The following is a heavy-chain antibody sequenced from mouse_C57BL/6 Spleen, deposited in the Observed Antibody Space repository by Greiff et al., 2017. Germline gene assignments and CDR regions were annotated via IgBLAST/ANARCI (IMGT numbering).Heavy chain of an antibody. CDR1: GYSFTSYY. Sequence: EVKLVESGPGLVKPSQTLSLTCSVTGYSFTSYYWNWIRKFPGNKLEYMGYISYSGSTYYNPSLKSRISTTRDTSKNQYYLQLNSVTTEDTATYYCAREGSYDGYTYAMDYWGQGTSVTVSS. D-gene: IGHD2-3*01. CDR2: ISYSGST. V-gene: IGHV3-8*01. J-gene: IGHJ4*01. CDR3: AREGSYDGYTYAMDY.